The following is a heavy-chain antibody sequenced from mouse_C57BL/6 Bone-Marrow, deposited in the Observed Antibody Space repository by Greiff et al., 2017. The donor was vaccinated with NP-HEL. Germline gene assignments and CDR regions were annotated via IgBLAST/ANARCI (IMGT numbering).Heavy chain of an antibody. CDR2: INPSNGGT. V-gene: IGHV1-53*01. Sequence: QVQLQQPGTELVKPGASVKLSCKASGYTFTSYWMHWVKQRPGQGLEWIGNINPSNGGTNYNEKFKSKATLPVDKSSSTAYMQLSSLTSEDSAVYYCARDKFTTVVATRNAMDYWGQGTSVTVSS. CDR3: ARDKFTTVVATRNAMDY. J-gene: IGHJ4*01. CDR1: GYTFTSYW. D-gene: IGHD1-1*01.